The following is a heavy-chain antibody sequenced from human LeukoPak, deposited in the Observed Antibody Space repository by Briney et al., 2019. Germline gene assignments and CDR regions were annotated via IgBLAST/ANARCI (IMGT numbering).Heavy chain of an antibody. J-gene: IGHJ4*02. D-gene: IGHD5-18*01. V-gene: IGHV3-66*01. Sequence: PGGSLRLSCAASGLTFTNAWMSWVRQAPGKGLEWVSVIYSGGSTYYADSVKGRFTISRDNSKNTLYLQMNSLRAEDTAVYYCARVGYSYGWNYFDYWGQGTLVTVSS. CDR3: ARVGYSYGWNYFDY. CDR2: IYSGGST. CDR1: GLTFTNAW.